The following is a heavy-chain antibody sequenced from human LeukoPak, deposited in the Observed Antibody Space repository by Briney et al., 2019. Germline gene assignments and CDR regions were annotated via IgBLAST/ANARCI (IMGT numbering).Heavy chain of an antibody. Sequence: GASVTVSCKASGYTFTIYYMHWVRQAPGQGLEWMGIINPSGGSTSYAQKFQGRVTMTRDTSTSTVYMELSSLRSEDTAVYYCARGRNAYYDFWSGGTGGMDVWGQGTTVTVSS. CDR2: INPSGGST. V-gene: IGHV1-46*01. D-gene: IGHD3-3*01. CDR1: GYTFTIYY. CDR3: ARGRNAYYDFWSGGTGGMDV. J-gene: IGHJ6*02.